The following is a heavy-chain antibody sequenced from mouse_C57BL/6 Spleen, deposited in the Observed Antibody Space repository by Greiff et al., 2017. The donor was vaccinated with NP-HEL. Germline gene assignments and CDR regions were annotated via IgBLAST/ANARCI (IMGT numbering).Heavy chain of an antibody. CDR2: IDPETGGT. CDR3: TRAGYYGSRMYWYFDV. Sequence: QVQLKQSGAELVRPGASVTLSCKASGYTFTDYEMHWVKQTPVHGLEWIGAIDPETGGTAYNQKFKGKAILTADKSSSTAYMELRSLTSEDSAVYYCTRAGYYGSRMYWYFDVWGTGTTVTVSS. V-gene: IGHV1-15*01. CDR1: GYTFTDYE. D-gene: IGHD1-1*01. J-gene: IGHJ1*03.